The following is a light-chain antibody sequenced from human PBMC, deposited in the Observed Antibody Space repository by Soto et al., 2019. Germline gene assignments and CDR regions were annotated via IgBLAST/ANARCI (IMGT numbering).Light chain of an antibody. CDR1: SSDVGGYKY. Sequence: QSVLTQPPSASGSPGQSVTISCTGTSSDVGGYKYVSWYQQHPGKAPKLMIYEVSKRPSGVPDRFSGSKSGNTASLTVSGLQAEDEGQYYCSSYAVSNVIFGGGTKVTVL. J-gene: IGLJ2*01. CDR3: SSYAVSNVI. V-gene: IGLV2-8*01. CDR2: EVS.